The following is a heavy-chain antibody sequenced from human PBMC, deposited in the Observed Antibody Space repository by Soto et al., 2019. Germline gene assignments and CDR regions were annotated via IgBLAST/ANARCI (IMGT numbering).Heavy chain of an antibody. D-gene: IGHD4-17*01. V-gene: IGHV1-2*04. J-gene: IGHJ4*02. Sequence: GASVKVSCKASGYTFTGYYMHWVRQAPGQGLEWMGWINPNSGGTNYAQKLQGWVTMTRDTSISTAYMELSRLRSDDTAVYYCARGRATVTMTWVFFYWGQVTLVTVSS. CDR2: INPNSGGT. CDR3: ARGRATVTMTWVFFY. CDR1: GYTFTGYY.